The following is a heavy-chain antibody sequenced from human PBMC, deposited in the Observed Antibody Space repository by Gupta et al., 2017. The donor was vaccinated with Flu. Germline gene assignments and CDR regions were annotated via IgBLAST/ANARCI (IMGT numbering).Heavy chain of an antibody. CDR3: AIDPQFVVASDAFDI. V-gene: IGHV3-11*01. J-gene: IGHJ3*02. D-gene: IGHD2-21*01. CDR2: ISSSGSTI. Sequence: QVQLVESGGGLVKPGGSLRLSCAAPGFTFSDYYMSWIRQAPGKGLEWVSYISSSGSTIYYADSVKGRFTISRDNAKNSLYLQMNSLRAEDTAVYYCAIDPQFVVASDAFDIWGQGTMVTVSS. CDR1: GFTFSDYY.